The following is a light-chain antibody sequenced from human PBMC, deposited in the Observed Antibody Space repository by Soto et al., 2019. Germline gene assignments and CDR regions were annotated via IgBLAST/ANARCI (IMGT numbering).Light chain of an antibody. J-gene: IGKJ1*01. CDR3: QQYNNWPRT. V-gene: IGKV3-15*01. CDR1: HSVSTY. Sequence: IVMTHSPASLSGSPGATAALSGRARHSVSTYLAWYQQKPGQVPRVLIYGASTRATDIPARFSGSGSGTDFTLTIDSLQSEDFAVYYCQQYNNWPRTFGQGTKVDIK. CDR2: GAS.